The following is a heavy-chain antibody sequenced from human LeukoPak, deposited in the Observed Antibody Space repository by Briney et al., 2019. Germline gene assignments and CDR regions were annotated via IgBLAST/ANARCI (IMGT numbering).Heavy chain of an antibody. Sequence: PGGSLRLSCAASRFTFSSYLMSWVRQAPGKGLEWVANIKQDGSEKYYVDSVKGRFTISRDNAKNSLYLQMNSLRAEDTAVYYCARGRVPAALYYYYYGMDVWGKGTTVTVSS. CDR2: IKQDGSEK. J-gene: IGHJ6*04. CDR1: RFTFSSYL. V-gene: IGHV3-7*03. D-gene: IGHD2-2*01. CDR3: ARGRVPAALYYYYYGMDV.